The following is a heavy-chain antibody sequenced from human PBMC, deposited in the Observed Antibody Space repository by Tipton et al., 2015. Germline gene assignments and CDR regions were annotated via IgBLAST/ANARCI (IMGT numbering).Heavy chain of an antibody. CDR3: ARHGVHWLIFDY. CDR2: IYYGGNT. V-gene: IGHV4-61*01. Sequence: TLSLTCFVSGSSVGSGNYYWSWIRQPPGKGLEWIGYIYYGGNTNYNPSLKSRVTISVDTSKNQFSLKLSSVTAADTAVYYCARHGVHWLIFDYWGQGTLVTVSS. CDR1: GSSVGSGNYY. D-gene: IGHD6-19*01. J-gene: IGHJ4*02.